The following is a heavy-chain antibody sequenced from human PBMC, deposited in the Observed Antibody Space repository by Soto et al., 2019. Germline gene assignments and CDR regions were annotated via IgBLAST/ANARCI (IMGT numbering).Heavy chain of an antibody. CDR1: GGSFSGYY. V-gene: IGHV4-34*01. J-gene: IGHJ4*02. D-gene: IGHD4-17*01. CDR2: INHSGST. CDR3: AYTYGDYGPGIADY. Sequence: QVQLQQWGAGLLKPSETLSLTCAVYGGSFSGYYWSWIRQPPGKGLEWIGEINHSGSTNYNPSLKSRVTTSVDTSKNQFSLKLSSVTAADTAVYYCAYTYGDYGPGIADYWGQGTLVTVSS.